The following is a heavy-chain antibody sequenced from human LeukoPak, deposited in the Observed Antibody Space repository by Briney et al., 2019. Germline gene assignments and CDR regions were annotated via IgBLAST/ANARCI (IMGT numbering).Heavy chain of an antibody. CDR1: GFXFSSYG. V-gene: IGHV3-33*01. Sequence: GGSLRPSCAASGFXFSSYGIHWVRQAPGKGLEWVAVTWYDGSNKYYADAVKGRFTISRDNSKNTLYLQMNSLRAEDTAVYFCARDHGDYSGKDYWGQGTLVTVSS. CDR2: TWYDGSNK. J-gene: IGHJ4*02. D-gene: IGHD4-17*01. CDR3: ARDHGDYSGKDY.